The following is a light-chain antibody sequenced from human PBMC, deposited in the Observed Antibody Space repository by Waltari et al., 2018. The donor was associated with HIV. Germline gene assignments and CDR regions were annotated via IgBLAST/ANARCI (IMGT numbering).Light chain of an antibody. V-gene: IGKV4-1*01. J-gene: IGKJ1*01. CDR1: QTIFYSSKNKNY. CDR2: WVS. CDR3: QQYYSNPPT. Sequence: DIVMTQSPDSLALSLGEGATINCKSSQTIFYSSKNKNYLAWYQQRPGQTPKLLNYWVSTRDSGVPDRFRGSGSGTDFTLTISNLQSEDVAIYFCQQYYSNPPTFGQGTKVEVK.